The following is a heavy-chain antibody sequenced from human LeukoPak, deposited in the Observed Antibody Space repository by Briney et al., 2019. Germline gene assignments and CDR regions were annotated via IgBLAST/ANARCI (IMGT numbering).Heavy chain of an antibody. D-gene: IGHD6-13*01. V-gene: IGHV4-34*01. CDR1: GGSFSGYY. CDR2: INHSGST. J-gene: IGHJ5*02. Sequence: SETLSLTCAVYGGSFSGYYWSWIRQPPGKGLEWIGEINHSGSTNYNPSLKSRVTISVDTSKNQFSLKLSSVTAADTAVYYCARGDSSSWFDPWGREPWSPSPQ. CDR3: ARGDSSSWFDP.